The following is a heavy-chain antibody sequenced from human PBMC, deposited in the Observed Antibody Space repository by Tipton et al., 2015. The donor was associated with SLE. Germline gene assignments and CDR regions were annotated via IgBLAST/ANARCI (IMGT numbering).Heavy chain of an antibody. CDR2: ISGSGGST. V-gene: IGHV3-23*01. CDR1: GFTFTDYY. J-gene: IGHJ4*01. Sequence: GSLRLSCVVSGFTFTDYYMSWIRQAPGKGLEWVSGISGSGGSTYYADSVKGRFIISRDSSKSMLHLQMSSLRAEDTAVYYCARGLYYDTSAYFFLWGHGILVTVSS. CDR3: ARGLYYDTSAYFFL. D-gene: IGHD3-22*01.